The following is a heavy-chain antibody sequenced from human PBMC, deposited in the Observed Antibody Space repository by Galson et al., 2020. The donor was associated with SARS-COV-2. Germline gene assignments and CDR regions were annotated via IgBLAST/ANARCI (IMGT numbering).Heavy chain of an antibody. V-gene: IGHV1-69*13. CDR2: IIPVFLRT. Sequence: SVKVSCKASGDTLNNYAFSWVRQAPGQGLEWMGGIIPVFLRTNYPEKLQGRVTITADESTSTIYMELSRLTSEDTAVYYCARAMSRGHAYGHDTFDVWGPGTKVTVSS. J-gene: IGHJ3*01. CDR1: GDTLNNYA. D-gene: IGHD5-18*01. CDR3: ARAMSRGHAYGHDTFDV.